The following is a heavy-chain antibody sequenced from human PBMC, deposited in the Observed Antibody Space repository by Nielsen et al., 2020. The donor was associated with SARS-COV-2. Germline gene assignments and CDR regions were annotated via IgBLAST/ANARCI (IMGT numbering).Heavy chain of an antibody. CDR1: GFTFDDYA. Sequence: GGSLRLSCAGSGFTFDDYAMHWVRQGPGKGLEWVSGISWNSGNIGYADSVKGRFTISRDNAKNSLYLQMNSLRAEDTAVYYCARDDSSSWYHYFDYWGQGTLVIVSS. CDR2: ISWNSGNI. D-gene: IGHD6-13*01. J-gene: IGHJ4*02. V-gene: IGHV3-9*01. CDR3: ARDDSSSWYHYFDY.